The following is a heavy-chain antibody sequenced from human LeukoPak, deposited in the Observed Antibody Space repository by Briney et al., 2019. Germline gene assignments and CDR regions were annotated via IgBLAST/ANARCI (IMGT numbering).Heavy chain of an antibody. J-gene: IGHJ4*02. CDR3: VKDGGSGRPLDN. D-gene: IGHD3-10*01. CDR1: GFTFSSYG. Sequence: GGSLRLSCAASGFTFSSYGMHWVRQAPGKGLEWVAFIRYDGSNKYYTDSVKGRFTISRDNSKNTLYLQMNSLRVEDMAVYYCVKDGGSGRPLDNWGQGTLVTVSS. CDR2: IRYDGSNK. V-gene: IGHV3-30*02.